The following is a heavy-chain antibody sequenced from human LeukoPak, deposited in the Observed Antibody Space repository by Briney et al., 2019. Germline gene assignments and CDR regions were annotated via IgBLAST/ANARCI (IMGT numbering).Heavy chain of an antibody. D-gene: IGHD3-22*01. J-gene: IGHJ4*02. CDR1: GFTFSGYS. CDR3: ARVQVPYDSSGYFNY. Sequence: GGSLRLSCAASGFTFSGYSMNWVRQAPGKGLEWVTYISSASRTINYADSVKGRFTVSRDNAKNSLYLQMSSLRDEDTAVYYCARVQVPYDSSGYFNYWGQGTLVTVSS. V-gene: IGHV3-48*02. CDR2: ISSASRTI.